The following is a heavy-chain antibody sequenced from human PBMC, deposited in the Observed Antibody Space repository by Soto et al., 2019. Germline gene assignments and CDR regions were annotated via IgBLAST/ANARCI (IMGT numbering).Heavy chain of an antibody. CDR1: GYTFTSSY. J-gene: IGHJ4*02. Sequence: ASVKVSCKASGYTFTSSYMHWVRQAPGQGLEWVGSINPSGGSRSYAQKFQGRVTMTRDTSTSTVYLELSGLRSEDTAVYYCARIYSGNDNGFDYWGQGSLVTVSS. CDR2: INPSGGSR. V-gene: IGHV1-46*03. D-gene: IGHD5-12*01. CDR3: ARIYSGNDNGFDY.